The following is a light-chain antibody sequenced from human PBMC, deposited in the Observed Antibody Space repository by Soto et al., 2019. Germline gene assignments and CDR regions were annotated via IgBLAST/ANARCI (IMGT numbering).Light chain of an antibody. CDR1: SSDVGGYIY. CDR3: VSYTSSFSYV. V-gene: IGLV2-14*03. Sequence: QSALTQPASVSGSPGQSITISCTGTSSDVGGYIYVSWYQQHPGKAPKLMIYDVNNRPSGVSNRFSGSKSGNTASLTISGLQTEDEADYYCVSYTSSFSYVFGSGTKVTVL. CDR2: DVN. J-gene: IGLJ1*01.